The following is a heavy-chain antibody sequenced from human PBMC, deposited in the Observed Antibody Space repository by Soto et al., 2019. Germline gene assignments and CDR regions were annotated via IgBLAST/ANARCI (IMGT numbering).Heavy chain of an antibody. Sequence: QVQLVESGGGVVQPGRSLRLSCAASGFTFSSSGMHWVRQAPGKGLEWVAVISYDGSNTFHADSVKGRFTISRDNSKNTLYPQMNRLRAEDTAVYYCATEPLATSSSSPDFDYWGQGTLVTVSS. D-gene: IGHD6-13*01. V-gene: IGHV3-30*03. CDR2: ISYDGSNT. J-gene: IGHJ4*02. CDR1: GFTFSSSG. CDR3: ATEPLATSSSSPDFDY.